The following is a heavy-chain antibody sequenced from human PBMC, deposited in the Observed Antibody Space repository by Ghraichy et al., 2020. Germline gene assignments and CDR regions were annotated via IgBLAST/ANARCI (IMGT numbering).Heavy chain of an antibody. V-gene: IGHV4-39*01. D-gene: IGHD4-23*01. CDR2: MHHSGST. Sequence: SETLSLTCTVSGGSISSSNYYWGWIRQAPGKGPEWIGSMHHSGSTYYNPSLTSRVTMSVDKPKNEFSLKLSSVTAADTAVYYCAGSFTVIRYFDLWGRGTLVTVSS. CDR3: AGSFTVIRYFDL. J-gene: IGHJ2*01. CDR1: GGSISSSNYY.